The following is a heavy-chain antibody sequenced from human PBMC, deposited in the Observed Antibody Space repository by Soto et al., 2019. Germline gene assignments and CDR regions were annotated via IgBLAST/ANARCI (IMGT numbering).Heavy chain of an antibody. V-gene: IGHV1-69*13. CDR3: ARDGPPRIAARQGTNSFDP. D-gene: IGHD6-6*01. CDR1: GATFSSYA. CDR2: IIPIFGTA. Sequence: SVKVSCKASGATFSSYAISWVRQAPGQGIEWMGGIIPIFGTANYAQKFQGRVTITADESTSTAYIELSSLRSEDTAVYYCARDGPPRIAARQGTNSFDPWGQGTLVTVSS. J-gene: IGHJ5*02.